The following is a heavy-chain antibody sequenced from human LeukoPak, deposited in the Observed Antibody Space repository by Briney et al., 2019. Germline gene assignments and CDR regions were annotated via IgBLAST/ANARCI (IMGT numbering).Heavy chain of an antibody. CDR1: GGSISTYH. V-gene: IGHV4-59*01. CDR3: ARERRTAVGSRVDY. CDR2: IYYSGST. J-gene: IGHJ4*02. Sequence: SETLSLTCTVSGGSISTYHWSWIRQPPGKGLEWIGYIYYSGSTNYNPSLKSRVTISVDTSKNQFSLKLSSVTAADTAVYYCARERRTAVGSRVDYWGQGTLVTVSS. D-gene: IGHD2-2*01.